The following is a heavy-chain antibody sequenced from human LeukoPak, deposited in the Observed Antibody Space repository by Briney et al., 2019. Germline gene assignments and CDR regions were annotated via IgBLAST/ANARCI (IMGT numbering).Heavy chain of an antibody. Sequence: SETLSLTCAVSGGSFSVDYWNWIHQPPGKVLEWIGEINHGGSTNYNPSLKSRVTISVDTSQNQFSLRLSSVTAADTAVYYCARGRYVTTRGGAAAGFLDYWGQGTLVTVST. V-gene: IGHV4-34*01. J-gene: IGHJ4*02. D-gene: IGHD6-13*01. CDR2: INHGGST. CDR1: GGSFSVDY. CDR3: ARGRYVTTRGGAAAGFLDY.